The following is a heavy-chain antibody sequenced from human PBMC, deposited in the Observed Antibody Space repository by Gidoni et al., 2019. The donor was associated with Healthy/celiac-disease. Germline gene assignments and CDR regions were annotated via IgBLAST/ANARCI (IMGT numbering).Heavy chain of an antibody. D-gene: IGHD4-17*01. CDR3: AITQHDYGDLDY. Sequence: ELQLVEPGGGLIQPGGSLRLSCAASGFTVSSNYMSWVRQAPGKGLEWVSGIYSGGSTYYADSVKGRFTISRDNSKNTLYLQMNSLRAEDTAVYYCAITQHDYGDLDYWGQGTLVTVSS. CDR2: IYSGGST. J-gene: IGHJ4*02. CDR1: GFTVSSNY. V-gene: IGHV3-53*01.